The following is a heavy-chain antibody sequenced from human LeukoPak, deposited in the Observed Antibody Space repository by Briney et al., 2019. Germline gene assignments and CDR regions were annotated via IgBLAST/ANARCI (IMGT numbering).Heavy chain of an antibody. CDR2: IYTSGST. Sequence: TSETLSLTCTVSGGSISSYYWSWIRQPAGKGLEWIGRIYTSGSTNYNPSLKSRVTMSVDTSKNQFSLKLSSVTAADTAVYYCARALTMVRGVRNYYMDVWGKGTTVTVSS. CDR3: ARALTMVRGVRNYYMDV. CDR1: GGSISSYY. V-gene: IGHV4-4*07. J-gene: IGHJ6*03. D-gene: IGHD3-10*01.